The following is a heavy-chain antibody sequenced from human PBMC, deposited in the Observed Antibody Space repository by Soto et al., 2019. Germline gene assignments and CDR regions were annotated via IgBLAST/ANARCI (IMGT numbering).Heavy chain of an antibody. CDR2: IYHSGST. CDR1: GGSISSGGYS. CDR3: ARELGDYSNYEYYYYYYGMDV. V-gene: IGHV4-30-2*05. D-gene: IGHD4-4*01. Sequence: PSETLSLTCAVSGGSISSGGYSWSWIRQPPGKGLEWIGYIYHSGSTYYNPSLKSRVTISVDTSKNQFSLKLSSVTAADTAVYYCARELGDYSNYEYYYYYYGMDVWGQGTTVTVSS. J-gene: IGHJ6*02.